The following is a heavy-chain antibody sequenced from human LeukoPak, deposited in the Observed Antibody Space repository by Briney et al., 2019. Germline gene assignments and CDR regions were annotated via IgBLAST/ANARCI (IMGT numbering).Heavy chain of an antibody. CDR1: GYTFTSYG. Sequence: ASVKVSCKASGYTFTSYGISWVRQAPGQGLEWMGWISAYNGNTNYAQKLQGRVTMTTDTSTSTAYMELRSLRSDDTAVYYCARDPGQWLTLGALSNWFDPWGQGTLVTVSS. CDR3: ARDPGQWLTLGALSNWFDP. J-gene: IGHJ5*02. V-gene: IGHV1-18*01. CDR2: ISAYNGNT. D-gene: IGHD6-19*01.